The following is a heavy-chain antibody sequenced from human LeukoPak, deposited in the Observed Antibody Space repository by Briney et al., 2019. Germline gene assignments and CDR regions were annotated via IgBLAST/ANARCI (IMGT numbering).Heavy chain of an antibody. Sequence: GGSLRLSCSASGFTFTIYALHWVRLAPGKGLEFVSAISSNGGNTYYADSVKGRFTISRDNSKNTLYLQVSSLKPEDTAVYYCVRHARGFSFGTYYFDYWGQGTLVTVSS. CDR3: VRHARGFSFGTYYFDY. D-gene: IGHD5-18*01. CDR1: GFTFTIYA. J-gene: IGHJ4*02. V-gene: IGHV3-64D*06. CDR2: ISSNGGNT.